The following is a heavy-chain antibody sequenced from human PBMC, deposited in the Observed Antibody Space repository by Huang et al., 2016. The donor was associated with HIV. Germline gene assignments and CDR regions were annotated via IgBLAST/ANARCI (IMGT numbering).Heavy chain of an antibody. CDR2: FAPEHGET. CDR1: GYTLTELS. V-gene: IGHV1-24*01. D-gene: IGHD2-21*01. CDR3: AAGYDTYYDI. Sequence: QVQLVQSGAEVKKPGASVKVSCKVSGYTLTELSIHWVRQAPGKGLEWMGGFAPEHGETIYAQNFQGRVTMTEDTSTDTAYMELHSLRPEDTAVYYCAAGYDTYYDIWGQGTMVSASS. J-gene: IGHJ3*02.